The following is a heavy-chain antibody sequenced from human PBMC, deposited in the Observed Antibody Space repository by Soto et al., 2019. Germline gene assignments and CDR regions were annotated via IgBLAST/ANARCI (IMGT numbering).Heavy chain of an antibody. CDR2: IKSKTDGGTT. V-gene: IGHV3-15*01. D-gene: IGHD3-10*01. CDR3: TTVSLWFGESNYYYYYYGMDV. Sequence: GGSLRLSCAASGFTFSNAWMSWVRQAPGKGLEWVGRIKSKTDGGTTDYAAPVKGRFTISRDDSKNTLYLQMNSLKTEDTAVYYCTTVSLWFGESNYYYYYYGMDVWGRGTTVTVSS. CDR1: GFTFSNAW. J-gene: IGHJ6*02.